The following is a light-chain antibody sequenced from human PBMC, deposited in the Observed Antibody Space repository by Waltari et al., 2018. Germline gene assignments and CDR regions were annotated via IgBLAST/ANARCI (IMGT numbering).Light chain of an antibody. J-gene: IGLJ3*02. V-gene: IGLV2-23*01. Sequence: QSALTQPASVSGSPGQPITISCTGTSSYNLVSWYQQYPGEAPKVVIFEDTKRPSGVSNRFSASKSVNTASLTISGLQAEDEADYYCCSHTGSNTWVFGGGTKVTVL. CDR1: SSYNL. CDR2: EDT. CDR3: CSHTGSNTWV.